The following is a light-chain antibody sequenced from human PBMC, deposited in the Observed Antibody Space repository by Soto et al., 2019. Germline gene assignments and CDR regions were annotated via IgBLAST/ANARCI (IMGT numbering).Light chain of an antibody. CDR2: EGH. CDR1: SGYVGTYSL. Sequence: QSALAQPASVSGSPGQSITISGTGASGYVGTYSLVSWYQQHPGKAPKVVIYEGHKRPSGVPDRFSGSTSVNTASLTISGLQTEDEADYYCCLYVGASTYVFGTRKKVTV. V-gene: IGLV2-23*01. CDR3: CLYVGASTYV. J-gene: IGLJ1*01.